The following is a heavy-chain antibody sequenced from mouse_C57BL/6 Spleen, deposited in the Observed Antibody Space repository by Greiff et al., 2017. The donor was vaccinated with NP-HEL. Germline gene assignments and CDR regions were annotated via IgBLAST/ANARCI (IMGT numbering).Heavy chain of an antibody. V-gene: IGHV1-64*01. CDR3: ARHSNYPDY. D-gene: IGHD2-5*01. Sequence: QVQLQQPGAELVKPGASVKLSCKASGYTFTSYWMHWVKQRPGQGLEWIGMIHPNSGSTNYNEKFKSKATLTVDKSSSTAYIQLSSLTSEDSAVYYCARHSNYPDYWGQGTTLTVSS. J-gene: IGHJ2*01. CDR2: IHPNSGST. CDR1: GYTFTSYW.